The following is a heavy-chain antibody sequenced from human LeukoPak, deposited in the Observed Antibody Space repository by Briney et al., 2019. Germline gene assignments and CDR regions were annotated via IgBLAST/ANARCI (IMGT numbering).Heavy chain of an antibody. CDR1: GFTFSSFT. Sequence: PGGSLRLSCAASGFTFSSFTMNWVRQAPGKGLEWVSSISSSTTYKYYADSVKGRFTISRDNAKNSLHLQMNSLRAEDTAVYYCARDSEWGLQRSDYWGQGTLVTVSS. D-gene: IGHD1-26*01. CDR3: ARDSEWGLQRSDY. V-gene: IGHV3-21*04. J-gene: IGHJ4*02. CDR2: ISSSTTYK.